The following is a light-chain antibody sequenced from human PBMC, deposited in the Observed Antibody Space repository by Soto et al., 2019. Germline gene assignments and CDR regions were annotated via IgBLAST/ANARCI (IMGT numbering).Light chain of an antibody. CDR2: AAS. CDR1: QGISSW. V-gene: IGKV1-12*01. CDR3: QQANSFPRT. Sequence: DSPRTPSPSSVSSSVGDRVTITCRASQGISSWLAWYQQKPGKAPKLLIYAASSLHSGVPSRFSGSGSGTDFTLTISSLHAEDFATDYCQQANSFPRTCGGGIKVEIK. J-gene: IGKJ4*02.